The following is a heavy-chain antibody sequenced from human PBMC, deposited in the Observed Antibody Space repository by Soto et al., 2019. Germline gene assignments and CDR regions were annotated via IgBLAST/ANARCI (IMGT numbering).Heavy chain of an antibody. V-gene: IGHV3-74*01. Sequence: EVQLVESGGGLVQPGGSLRLSCAASGFTFSTYWMHWVRQAPGKGLLWVSRIKTDGTYATYADSVKGRFTISRDNAKNPLYLQMNRRSCEDVAVYFCAAGGSAYYANWGPGTLVTVSS. J-gene: IGHJ4*02. CDR2: IKTDGTYA. CDR1: GFTFSTYW. D-gene: IGHD3-22*01. CDR3: AAGGSAYYAN.